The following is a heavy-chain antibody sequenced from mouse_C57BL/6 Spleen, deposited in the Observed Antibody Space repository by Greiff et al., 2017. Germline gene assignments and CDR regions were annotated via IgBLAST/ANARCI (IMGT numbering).Heavy chain of an antibody. D-gene: IGHD1-1*01. CDR3: TRDGGSRGLDY. Sequence: EVKLVESGEGLVKPGGSLKLSCAASGFTFSSSAMSWVRQTPEKRLEWVAYISGGGDYIYYADTVKGRFTISRDNARNTLYLQMSSLTSEDTAMYYCTRDGGSRGLDYWGQGTTLTVSS. V-gene: IGHV5-9-1*02. CDR2: ISGGGDYI. J-gene: IGHJ2*01. CDR1: GFTFSSSA.